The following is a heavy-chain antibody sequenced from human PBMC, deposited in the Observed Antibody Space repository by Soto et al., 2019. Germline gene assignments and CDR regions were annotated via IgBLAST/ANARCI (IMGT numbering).Heavy chain of an antibody. CDR3: AKAGRGHSYAYYFDY. V-gene: IGHV3-23*01. CDR2: ISGRGAST. D-gene: IGHD3-16*01. J-gene: IGHJ4*02. Sequence: RLSCAASGFTFSSYAMIWVRQAPGKGLEWVSAISGRGASTYFADSVKGRFTISRDNSKNTLSLQMNSLRVDETGIYYCAKAGRGHSYAYYFDYWGQGTLVTVSS. CDR1: GFTFSSYA.